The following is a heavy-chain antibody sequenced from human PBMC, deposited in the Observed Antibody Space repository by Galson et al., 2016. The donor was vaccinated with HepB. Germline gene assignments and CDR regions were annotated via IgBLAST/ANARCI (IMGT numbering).Heavy chain of an antibody. CDR1: GYSFTKYW. CDR3: ARREAWYDGSGSFYSFDF. J-gene: IGHJ4*02. CDR2: IYPGDSDT. V-gene: IGHV5-51*01. Sequence: QSGAEVKKPGESLKISCTGSGYSFTKYWIGWVRQMPGKGLEWMGIIYPGDSDTRYSTSFQGQATISADKSMNTAYLHWSSLKASDTAIYYCARREAWYDGSGSFYSFDFWGQGTLVTVSS. D-gene: IGHD3-10*01.